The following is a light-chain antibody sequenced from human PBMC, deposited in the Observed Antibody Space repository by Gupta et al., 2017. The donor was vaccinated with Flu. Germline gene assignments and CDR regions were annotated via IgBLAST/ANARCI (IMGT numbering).Light chain of an antibody. CDR2: KAS. J-gene: IGKJ1*01. CDR3: QHESSSSAT. V-gene: IGKV1-5*03. CDR1: QSISTW. Sequence: DIQMTQSPSTLSTSVGDRVTITCRASQSISTWLAWYQQKPGQAPKLLIYKASTLQSGVPSRFSGSGSGTEFTLTISSLQPDDFATYYCQHESSSSATFGQGTKVEIK.